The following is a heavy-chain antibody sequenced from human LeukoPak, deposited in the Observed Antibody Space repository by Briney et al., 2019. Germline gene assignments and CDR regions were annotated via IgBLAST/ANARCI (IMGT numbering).Heavy chain of an antibody. Sequence: ASVKVSCKASGYTFTSHGISWVRQAPGQGLEWMGWISTYNGNTNYAQKLQGRVTMTTDTSTSTAYMELRSLRSDDTAVYYCARGDYDILTGYYPFDYWGQGTLVTVSS. D-gene: IGHD3-9*01. J-gene: IGHJ4*02. CDR1: GYTFTSHG. CDR2: ISTYNGNT. CDR3: ARGDYDILTGYYPFDY. V-gene: IGHV1-18*01.